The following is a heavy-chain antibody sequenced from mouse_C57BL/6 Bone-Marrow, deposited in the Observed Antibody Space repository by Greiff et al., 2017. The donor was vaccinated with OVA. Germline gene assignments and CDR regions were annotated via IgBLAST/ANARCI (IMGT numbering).Heavy chain of an antibody. J-gene: IGHJ2*01. CDR2: IYPRSGNT. Sequence: VQLQQSGAELARPGASVKLSCKASGYTFTSYGISWVKQRTGQGLEWIGEIYPRSGNTYHNEKFKGKATLTADKSSSTAYMELRSLTSEDSAVYFCAREGRDWDTYYFDYWGQGTTLTVSS. CDR3: AREGRDWDTYYFDY. CDR1: GYTFTSYG. V-gene: IGHV1-81*01. D-gene: IGHD4-1*01.